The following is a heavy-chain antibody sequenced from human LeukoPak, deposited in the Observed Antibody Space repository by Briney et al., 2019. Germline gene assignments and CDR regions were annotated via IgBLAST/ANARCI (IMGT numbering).Heavy chain of an antibody. J-gene: IGHJ4*02. V-gene: IGHV1-2*02. CDR2: INPNSGGT. Sequence: GASVKVSCKASGYTFTSYAMNWVRQAPGQGLEWMGWINPNSGGTNYAQKFQGRVTMTRDTSISTAYMELSRLRSDDTAVYYCARILHGSSSRVKSDYWGQGTLVTVSS. CDR3: ARILHGSSSRVKSDY. D-gene: IGHD6-6*01. CDR1: GYTFTSYA.